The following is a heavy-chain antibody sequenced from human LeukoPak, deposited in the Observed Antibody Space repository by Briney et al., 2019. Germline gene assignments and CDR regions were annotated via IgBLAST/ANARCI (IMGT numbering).Heavy chain of an antibody. CDR3: AKDGYSSSSGY. D-gene: IGHD6-6*01. CDR2: ISSSSSTI. J-gene: IGHJ4*02. Sequence: GGSLRLSCAASGFTFSSYSMNWVRQAPGKGLEWVSYISSSSSTIYYADSVKGRFTISRDNSKNTLYLQMNSLRAEDTAVYYCAKDGYSSSSGYWGQGTLVTVSS. V-gene: IGHV3-48*01. CDR1: GFTFSSYS.